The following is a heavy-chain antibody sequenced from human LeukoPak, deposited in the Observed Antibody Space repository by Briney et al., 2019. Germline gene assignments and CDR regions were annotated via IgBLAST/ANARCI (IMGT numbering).Heavy chain of an antibody. CDR2: ISYSGST. D-gene: IGHD2-2*02. J-gene: IGHJ4*02. V-gene: IGHV4-59*01. CDR3: ARGRYTLDY. Sequence: PSETLSLTCTVSRGSISGYYWSWIRQPPGKGLEWIGFISYSGSTNYNPSLKSRVALSVDTSKNQFSLRLSSVAAADTAVYYCARGRYTLDYWGQGTLVTVSS. CDR1: RGSISGYY.